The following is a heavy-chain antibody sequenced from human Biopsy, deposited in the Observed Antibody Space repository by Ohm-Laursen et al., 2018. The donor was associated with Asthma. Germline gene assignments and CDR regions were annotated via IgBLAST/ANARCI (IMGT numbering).Heavy chain of an antibody. CDR2: ITFDGSTQ. CDR1: GFTLTTYA. CDR3: SRDTLSYYFDI. J-gene: IGHJ4*02. D-gene: IGHD1-26*01. Sequence: SLRLSCAASGFTLTTYAIHWARQAPGKGLEWVAVITFDGSTQHYGDSVKGRFTISRDNSKNMLFLQMNSLRAEDTAVYYCSRDTLSYYFDIWGRGTQVTVSS. V-gene: IGHV3-30-3*01.